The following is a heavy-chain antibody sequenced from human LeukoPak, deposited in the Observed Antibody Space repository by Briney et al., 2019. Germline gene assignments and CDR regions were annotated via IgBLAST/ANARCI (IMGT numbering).Heavy chain of an antibody. Sequence: SQTLSLTCAISGDSVSSNSAAWNWIRQSPSRGLEWLGRTYYRSKWYHDYAGSVKSRIIVNPDTSKNHFSLQLNSVTLEDTAVYYCARDHRYGMDVWGQGTTVTVSS. CDR2: TYYRSKWYH. V-gene: IGHV6-1*01. CDR1: GDSVSSNSAA. CDR3: ARDHRYGMDV. J-gene: IGHJ6*02.